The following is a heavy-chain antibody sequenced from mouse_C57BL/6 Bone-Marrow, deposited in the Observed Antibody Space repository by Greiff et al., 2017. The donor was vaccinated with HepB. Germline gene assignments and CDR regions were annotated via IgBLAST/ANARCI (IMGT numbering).Heavy chain of an antibody. CDR3: ARRSALFLIRFDY. CDR1: GYSFTGYY. Sequence: EVKLMESGPELVKPGASVKISCKASGYSFTGYYMNWVKQSPEKSLEWIGEINPSTGGTTYNQKFKAKATLTVDKSSSTAYMQLKSLTSEDSAVYYCARRSALFLIRFDYWGQGTTLTVSS. V-gene: IGHV1-42*01. CDR2: INPSTGGT. D-gene: IGHD1-2*01. J-gene: IGHJ2*01.